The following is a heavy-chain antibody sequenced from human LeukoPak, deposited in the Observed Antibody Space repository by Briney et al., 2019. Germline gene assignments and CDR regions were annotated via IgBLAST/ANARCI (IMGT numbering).Heavy chain of an antibody. D-gene: IGHD5-24*01. CDR3: ARLEMATIRHDAFDI. Sequence: ASVKVSCKASGYTFTSYAMHWVRQAPGQRLEWMGWINAGNGNTKYSQKFQGRVTITRDTSASTAYMELSSLRSEDTAVYYCARLEMATIRHDAFDIWGQGTMVTVSS. CDR1: GYTFTSYA. CDR2: INAGNGNT. J-gene: IGHJ3*02. V-gene: IGHV1-3*01.